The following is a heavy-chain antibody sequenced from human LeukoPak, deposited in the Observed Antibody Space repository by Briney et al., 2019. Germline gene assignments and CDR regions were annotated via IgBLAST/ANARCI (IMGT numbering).Heavy chain of an antibody. CDR3: ARGATWRGSGSYYGY. D-gene: IGHD3-10*01. Sequence: SETLSLTCTVSGGSISSYYWSWIRQPAGKGLEWIGRIYTSGSTNYNPSLKSRVTMSVDTSKNQFSLKLSSVTAADTAVYYCARGATWRGSGSYYGYWGQGTLVTVSS. CDR2: IYTSGST. CDR1: GGSISSYY. V-gene: IGHV4-4*07. J-gene: IGHJ4*02.